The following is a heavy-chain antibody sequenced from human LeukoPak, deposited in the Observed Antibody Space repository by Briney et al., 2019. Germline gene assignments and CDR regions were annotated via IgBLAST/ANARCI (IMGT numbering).Heavy chain of an antibody. V-gene: IGHV3-48*01. Sequence: GGSLRLSCAASGFTFSSYSMNWVRQAPGKGLEWVSYISSSSSTIYYADSVKGRFTISRDNAKNSLYLQMNSLRAEDTAVYYCARDLGILTGYHRNWFDPWGQGTLVTVSS. CDR1: GFTFSSYS. CDR3: ARDLGILTGYHRNWFDP. J-gene: IGHJ5*02. CDR2: ISSSSSTI. D-gene: IGHD3-9*01.